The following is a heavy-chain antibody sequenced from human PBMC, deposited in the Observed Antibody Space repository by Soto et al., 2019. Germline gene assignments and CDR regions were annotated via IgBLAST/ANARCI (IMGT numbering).Heavy chain of an antibody. J-gene: IGHJ5*02. D-gene: IGHD6-19*01. CDR1: GFTFSNYA. CDR3: ARERGEYDSGWYIDR. CDR2: IGYSGGDP. Sequence: GGSLRLSCTASGFTFSNYAMTWVRQAPGKGLDWVSVIGYSGGDPRYADSVKGRFTISRDNALNSLYLQMNSPRDEDTAIYYCARERGEYDSGWYIDRWGQGTPVTVSS. V-gene: IGHV3-23*01.